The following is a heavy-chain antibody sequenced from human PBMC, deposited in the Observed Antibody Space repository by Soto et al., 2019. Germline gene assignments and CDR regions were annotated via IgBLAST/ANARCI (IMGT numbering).Heavy chain of an antibody. V-gene: IGHV3-7*03. CDR2: LNQDGSEK. Sequence: GGSLRLSCAASGFTFTDYWMSWVRQAPGKGLEWVANLNQDGSEKNCVDSVKGRFTISRDNAKSSVYLQLNSLRAEDTAVYYCARDRFIGTYCVKGVTCVFDHWGQGAPVTVSS. CDR1: GFTFTDYW. CDR3: ARDRFIGTYCVKGVTCVFDH. J-gene: IGHJ4*02. D-gene: IGHD2-8*01.